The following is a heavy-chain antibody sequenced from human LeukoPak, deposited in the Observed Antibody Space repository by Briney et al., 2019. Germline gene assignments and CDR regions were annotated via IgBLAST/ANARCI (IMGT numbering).Heavy chain of an antibody. CDR3: ARQVGQMRFDS. CDR2: IYGGGST. J-gene: IGHJ5*01. Sequence: PSETLSLTCTVSGXSISSYYCSWIRQPPGKGLEWIGYIYGGGSTNYNPSLTSRVTISVDTSKNQFSLSLSSVTAADTAVYYCARQVGQMRFDSWGQGTLVTVSS. CDR1: GXSISSYY. V-gene: IGHV4-59*08. D-gene: IGHD1-26*01.